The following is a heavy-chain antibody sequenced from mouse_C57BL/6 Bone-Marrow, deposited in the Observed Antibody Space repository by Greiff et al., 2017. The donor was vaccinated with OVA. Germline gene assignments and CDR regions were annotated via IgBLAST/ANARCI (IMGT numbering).Heavy chain of an antibody. V-gene: IGHV1-59*01. CDR3: ARSYPGGAY. Sequence: QVQLQQPGAELVRPGTSVKLSCKASGYTFTSYWMHWVKQRPGQGLEWIGVIDPSDSYTNYNQKFKGKATLTVDTSSSTAYMQLSSLTSEDSAVYYCARSYPGGAYWGQGTLVTVSA. CDR1: GYTFTSYW. D-gene: IGHD1-1*01. J-gene: IGHJ3*01. CDR2: IDPSDSYT.